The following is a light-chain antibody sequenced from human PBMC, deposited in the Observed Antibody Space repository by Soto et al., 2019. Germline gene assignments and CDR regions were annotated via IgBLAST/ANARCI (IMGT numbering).Light chain of an antibody. CDR2: DDD. J-gene: IGLJ1*01. Sequence: QSVLTQPPSLSAAPGQMVTISCSGSSSNIGGNSVSWYQQLPGTAPKLLIYDDDKRPSGIPDRFSGSKSGTSATLGITGFQTGDEADYYCGSWDSSLSAYVFGTGNKVTVL. V-gene: IGLV1-51*01. CDR1: SSNIGGNS. CDR3: GSWDSSLSAYV.